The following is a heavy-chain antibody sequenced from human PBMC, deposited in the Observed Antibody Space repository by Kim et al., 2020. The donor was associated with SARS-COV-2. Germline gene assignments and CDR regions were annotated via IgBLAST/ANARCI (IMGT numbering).Heavy chain of an antibody. CDR1: GFTFSSYW. Sequence: RGSLRLSCAASGFTFSSYWMHWVRQAPGKGLVWVSRINGDGSGTNFADSVTGRFSISRDNAKNTLYLQMNSLRAEDTAVYYCARAVATASRSMDVWGQGTTVTVSS. D-gene: IGHD2-21*02. V-gene: IGHV3-74*01. J-gene: IGHJ6*02. CDR2: INGDGSGT. CDR3: ARAVATASRSMDV.